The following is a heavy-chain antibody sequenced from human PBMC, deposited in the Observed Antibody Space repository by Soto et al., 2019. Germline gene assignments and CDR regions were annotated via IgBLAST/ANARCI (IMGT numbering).Heavy chain of an antibody. J-gene: IGHJ6*02. CDR1: GYTFTSYG. D-gene: IGHD5-12*01. CDR3: GRDFPSTNVYYFGMDV. V-gene: IGHV1-18*01. Sequence: ASVKVSCKASGYTFTSYGISWVRQAPGQGLEWMGWISAYNGNTNYAQKLQGRVTMTTDTSTSTAYMELRRLSSDDTALYYCGRDFPSTNVYYFGMDVWGQGTTVTVSS. CDR2: ISAYNGNT.